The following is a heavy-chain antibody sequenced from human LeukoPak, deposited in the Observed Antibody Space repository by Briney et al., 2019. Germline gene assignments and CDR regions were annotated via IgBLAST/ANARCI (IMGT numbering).Heavy chain of an antibody. CDR1: GGSFSGYY. CDR3: ARGDAMVTSSLDY. Sequence: SETLSLTCAVYGGSFSGYYWSWIRQPPGKGLEWIGEINHSGSTNYNPSLNSRVTISVDTSKNQFSLKLSSVTAADTAVYYCARGDAMVTSSLDYWGQGTLVTVSS. D-gene: IGHD5-18*01. J-gene: IGHJ4*02. V-gene: IGHV4-34*01. CDR2: INHSGST.